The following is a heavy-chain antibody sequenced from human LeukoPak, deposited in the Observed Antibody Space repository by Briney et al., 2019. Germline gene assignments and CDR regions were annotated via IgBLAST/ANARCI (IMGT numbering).Heavy chain of an antibody. Sequence: GGSLRLSCAASGFTFSSYSMNWIRQAPGKGLEWVSSISSSTSYIYYADSVKGRFTIPKDNAKNSLYLQMNSLRAEDTAVYYCARAGGSTVSHSDYWGQGTLVTVSS. CDR2: ISSSTSYI. V-gene: IGHV3-21*01. CDR1: GFTFSSYS. D-gene: IGHD4-17*01. CDR3: ARAGGSTVSHSDY. J-gene: IGHJ4*02.